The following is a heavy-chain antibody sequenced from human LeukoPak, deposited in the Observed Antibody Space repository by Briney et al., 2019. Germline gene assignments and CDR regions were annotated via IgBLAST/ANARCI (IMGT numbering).Heavy chain of an antibody. J-gene: IGHJ4*02. CDR1: GGSISSYY. V-gene: IGHV4-59*01. D-gene: IGHD3-10*01. Sequence: VKPSETLSLTCTVSGGSISSYYWSWIRQPPGKGLEWIGYIYYSGSTNYNPSLKSRVTISVDTSKNQFSLKLSSVTAADTAVYYCARTRLETDEFYFDYWRQRTLLSDS. CDR3: ARTRLETDEFYFDY. CDR2: IYYSGST.